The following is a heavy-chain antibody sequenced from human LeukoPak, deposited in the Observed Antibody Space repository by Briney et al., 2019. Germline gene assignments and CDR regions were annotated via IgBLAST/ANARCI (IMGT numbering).Heavy chain of an antibody. V-gene: IGHV1-18*01. D-gene: IGHD2-21*02. CDR1: GYTXSSYG. Sequence: GASVKVSCKASGYTXSSYGISWVRQAPGQGLEWMGWTSGYNDNTNHAQKFQGRIFMTTDTPTSTAYMELKTLRPDDTAVYYCARDERDSCGGDCYYFDYWGQGTLVTVSS. CDR2: TSGYNDNT. CDR3: ARDERDSCGGDCYYFDY. J-gene: IGHJ4*02.